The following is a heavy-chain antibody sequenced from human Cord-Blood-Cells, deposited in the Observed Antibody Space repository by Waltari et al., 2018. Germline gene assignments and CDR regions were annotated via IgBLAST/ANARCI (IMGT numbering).Heavy chain of an antibody. V-gene: IGHV3-23*01. Sequence: EVQLLESGGGLVQPGGSLSLSCAASGFTFSSSAMSWVRQAPGKGLEWVSAISGSGGSTYYADSVKGRFTISRDNSKNTLYLQMNSLRAEDTAVYYCAKDRRSYYYFDYWGQGTLVTVSS. D-gene: IGHD1-26*01. CDR2: ISGSGGST. J-gene: IGHJ4*02. CDR1: GFTFSSSA. CDR3: AKDRRSYYYFDY.